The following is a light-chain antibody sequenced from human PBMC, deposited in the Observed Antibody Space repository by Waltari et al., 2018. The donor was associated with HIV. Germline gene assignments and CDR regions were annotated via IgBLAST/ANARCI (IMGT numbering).Light chain of an antibody. V-gene: IGKV1-39*01. Sequence: DIQMTQSPSSLSASIGDRVDITCRARQNVKNYLNWYQQKPGQAPKILIYTATTLHIGVPSRFSGSGSGTEFTLTITNLQPEDYALYFCQQSYYSPTFGPGTTVDIK. J-gene: IGKJ3*01. CDR3: QQSYYSPT. CDR2: TAT. CDR1: QNVKNY.